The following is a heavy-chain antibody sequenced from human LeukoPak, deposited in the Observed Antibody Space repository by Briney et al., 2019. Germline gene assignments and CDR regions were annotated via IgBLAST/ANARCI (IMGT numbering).Heavy chain of an antibody. CDR2: NIPIFGTA. V-gene: IGHV1-69*06. J-gene: IGHJ6*04. CDR3: AGSIVVVPAAMRYYGMDV. D-gene: IGHD2-2*01. CDR1: GGPFSSYA. Sequence: ASVKVSCKASGGPFSSYAHSWARHAPGQALEGMGDNIPIFGTANYAQKFQGRVTITADKSTSTAYMELSSLRSEDTAVYYCAGSIVVVPAAMRYYGMDVWGKGTTVTVSS.